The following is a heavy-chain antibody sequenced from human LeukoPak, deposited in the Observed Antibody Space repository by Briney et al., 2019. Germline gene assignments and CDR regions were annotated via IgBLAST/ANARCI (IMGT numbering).Heavy chain of an antibody. CDR2: INADGSTT. J-gene: IGHJ4*02. D-gene: IGHD4-23*01. CDR3: ANLLRWEPY. CDR1: GFTFSNYW. Sequence: GGSLRLSCAASGFTFSNYWMHWVRQAPGKGLVWVSRINADGSTTSYADSVRGRFTISRDNAKNTLYLQMNSLRAEDTAVYYCANLLRWEPYWGQGTLVTVSS. V-gene: IGHV3-74*01.